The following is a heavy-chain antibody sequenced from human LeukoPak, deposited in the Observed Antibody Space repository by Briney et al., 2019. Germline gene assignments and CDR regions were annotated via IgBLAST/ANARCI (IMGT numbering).Heavy chain of an antibody. CDR2: MIPISGTA. V-gene: IGHV1-69*13. CDR3: ASRPPRTDSSGSSDFDY. Sequence: SVKVSCKASGVXFSSYAMSWVRQAPGQGREWMGRMIPISGTANYAQKFQGRVTITADESTSTAYMELSSLRSEATAVYYCASRPPRTDSSGSSDFDYWGQGTLVTVSS. CDR1: GVXFSSYA. D-gene: IGHD3-22*01. J-gene: IGHJ4*02.